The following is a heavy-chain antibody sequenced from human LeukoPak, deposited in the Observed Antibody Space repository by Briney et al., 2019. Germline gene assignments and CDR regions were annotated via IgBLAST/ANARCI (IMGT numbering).Heavy chain of an antibody. J-gene: IGHJ4*02. D-gene: IGHD5-18*01. CDR3: ARDRGYSYGLDY. CDR1: GGTFSSYA. V-gene: IGHV1-69*04. Sequence: SVKVSCKASGGTFSSYAISWVRQAPGQGLEWMGRIIPILGIANYAQKLQGRVTMTTDTSTSTAYMELRSLRSDDTAVYYCARDRGYSYGLDYWGQGTLVTVSS. CDR2: IIPILGIA.